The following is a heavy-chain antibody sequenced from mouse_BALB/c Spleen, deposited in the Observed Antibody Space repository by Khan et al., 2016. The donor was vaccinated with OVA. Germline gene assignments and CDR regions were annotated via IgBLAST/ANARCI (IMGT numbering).Heavy chain of an antibody. CDR3: ARLGYWLAY. D-gene: IGHD2-14*01. V-gene: IGHV1-80*01. J-gene: IGHJ3*01. CDR2: IYPGDGNT. CDR1: GYAFSSYW. Sequence: QVQLQQSGAELVRPGSSVKISCKASGYAFSSYWMNWVKQRPGQGLEWIGQIYPGDGNTHYNGNFKGKATLTADKSSSTAYMQLSSLTSEDSAVYFCARLGYWLAYWGQATLVTVSA.